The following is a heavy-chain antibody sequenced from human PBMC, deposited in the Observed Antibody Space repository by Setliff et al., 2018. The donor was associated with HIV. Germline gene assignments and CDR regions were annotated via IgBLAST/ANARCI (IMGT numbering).Heavy chain of an antibody. J-gene: IGHJ4*02. CDR2: IYTSGST. Sequence: PSETLSLTCTVSGGSISTYYWSWIRQPPGKGLEWIGYIYTSGSTNYNPSLKSRVTISLDTSKNQFSLKLSSVTAADTAVYFCARQDRYCTSTDCYRYFNYWGQGTLVTSPQ. V-gene: IGHV4-4*09. CDR3: ARQDRYCTSTDCYRYFNY. CDR1: GGSISTYY. D-gene: IGHD2-2*02.